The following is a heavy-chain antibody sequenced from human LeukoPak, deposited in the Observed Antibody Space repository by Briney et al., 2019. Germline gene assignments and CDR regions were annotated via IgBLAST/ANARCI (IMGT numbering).Heavy chain of an antibody. D-gene: IGHD4-17*01. V-gene: IGHV3-20*04. J-gene: IGHJ4*02. CDR2: IHWNGGRT. CDR3: ARAGDYDY. CDR1: GFTFDNYG. Sequence: GGSLRLSCAASGFTFDNYGINWVRQAPGKGLEWVSRIHWNGGRTGYADSVKGRFTISRDNAKNSLYLQMNSLRVEDTALYYCARAGDYDYWGQGTLVTVSS.